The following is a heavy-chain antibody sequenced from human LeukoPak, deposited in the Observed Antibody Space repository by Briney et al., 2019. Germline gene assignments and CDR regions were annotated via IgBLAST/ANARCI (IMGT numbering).Heavy chain of an antibody. Sequence: GGSLRLSCAASGLTFSNFAMSWVRQAPGKGLEWVSAISHSAGSTYYADSVKGRFTISRDNSKNTLDLQMNSLRVEDTAVYYCAKTALSISWFRDAFDIWGPGTMVTVSS. J-gene: IGHJ3*02. CDR2: ISHSAGST. CDR1: GLTFSNFA. D-gene: IGHD6-13*01. V-gene: IGHV3-23*01. CDR3: AKTALSISWFRDAFDI.